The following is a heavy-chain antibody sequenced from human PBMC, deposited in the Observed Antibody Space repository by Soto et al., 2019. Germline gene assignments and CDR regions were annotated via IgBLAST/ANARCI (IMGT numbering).Heavy chain of an antibody. V-gene: IGHV4-39*01. CDR3: ARHSSTTSYFDY. J-gene: IGHJ4*02. D-gene: IGHD1-1*01. CDR1: SGSLTGSSFY. Sequence: QLQLQESGPGLVKPSETLSLTCTVSSGSLTGSSFYWGWIRQPPGKGLEWIGTIYYSGNTYYNPSLKSRVTISVDTSKIQFSLKLSSVTAADTAVYYCARHSSTTSYFDYWVQGSLVTVSS. CDR2: IYYSGNT.